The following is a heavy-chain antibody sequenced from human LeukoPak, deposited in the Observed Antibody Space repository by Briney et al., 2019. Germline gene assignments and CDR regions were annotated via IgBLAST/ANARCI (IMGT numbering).Heavy chain of an antibody. CDR3: ARGYWNFGL. J-gene: IGHJ2*01. CDR2: IKRDGSEK. V-gene: IGHV3-7*01. Sequence: GGSLRLSCVASGFSFSTYWMTWVRQAPGKGLEWVANIKRDGSEKYYVDSAKGRFTSSRDNAKNSLYLQMNRLRAEDTAVYYCARGYWNFGLWGRGTQVTASS. CDR1: GFSFSTYW.